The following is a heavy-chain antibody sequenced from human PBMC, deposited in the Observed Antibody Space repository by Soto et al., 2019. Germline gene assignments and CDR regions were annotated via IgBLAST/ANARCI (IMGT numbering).Heavy chain of an antibody. CDR1: GFTFSKFV. J-gene: IGHJ6*02. V-gene: IGHV3-23*01. CDR2: TTEPGGDT. CDR3: TNASPNRHPPDV. Sequence: PWGALRPSSAAPGFTFSKFVLGGVRQPPGKGREWVPPTTEPGGDTYSTASVKGRFTTSRDNSKNTLYLQMTGPRPKDTSLYSLTNASPNRHPPDVWAQGPT.